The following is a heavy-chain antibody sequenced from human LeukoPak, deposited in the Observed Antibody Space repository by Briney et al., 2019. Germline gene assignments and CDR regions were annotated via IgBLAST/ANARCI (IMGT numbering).Heavy chain of an antibody. CDR3: ARDATTAVGVVYMDV. V-gene: IGHV3-21*01. CDR1: GLTFRKYS. CDR2: ITGSTDYI. D-gene: IGHD6-13*01. J-gene: IGHJ6*03. Sequence: GGSLRLSCAASGLTFRKYSMNWVRQAPGKGLEWVSSITGSTDYIYYADSVKGRFTISRDNAKNSVYLQMDSLRAEDTAVYFCARDATTAVGVVYMDVWGRGTTVTISS.